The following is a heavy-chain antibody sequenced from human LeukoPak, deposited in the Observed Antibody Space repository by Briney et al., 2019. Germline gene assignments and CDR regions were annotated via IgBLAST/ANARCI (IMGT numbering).Heavy chain of an antibody. J-gene: IGHJ4*02. D-gene: IGHD4-17*01. V-gene: IGHV4-38-2*02. CDR3: AGYHAYGVTTPPLGY. Sequence: PSETLSLTCTVSAYSISSGYYWGWIRQPPGKGLEWIGSIYHGGSTYYNPSLKSRVTISVDTSKNQFFLKLNSVTAADTAVYFCAGYHAYGVTTPPLGYWGQGTLVTVSS. CDR2: IYHGGST. CDR1: AYSISSGYY.